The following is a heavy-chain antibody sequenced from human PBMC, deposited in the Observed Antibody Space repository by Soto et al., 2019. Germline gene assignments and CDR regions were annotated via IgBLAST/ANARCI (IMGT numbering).Heavy chain of an antibody. J-gene: IGHJ4*02. Sequence: GGCLKLSCSASGVTVCSYSMNWVRQAPGKGLEWVSYISSSSTIYYADSVKGRFTISRDNAKNSLYLQMNSLRAEDTAVYYCARDWVANNYSSSSVKMSSILEYWGQGTLVTVSS. CDR3: ARDWVANNYSSSSVKMSSILEY. CDR1: GVTVCSYS. CDR2: ISSSSTI. V-gene: IGHV3-48*01. D-gene: IGHD6-6*01.